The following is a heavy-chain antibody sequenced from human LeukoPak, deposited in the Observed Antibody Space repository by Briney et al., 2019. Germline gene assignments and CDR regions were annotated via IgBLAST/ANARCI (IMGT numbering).Heavy chain of an antibody. J-gene: IGHJ4*02. CDR3: ATGYSSGWYGRLDY. Sequence: GGSLRLSCAASGFTFSSYGMHWVRQAPGKGLGWVAFIRDDGSNKYYADSVKARFTLSRDNSKNTMYLQMNTLRAEDTAVYYCATGYSSGWYGRLDYWGQGTLVTVSS. V-gene: IGHV3-30*02. D-gene: IGHD6-19*01. CDR2: IRDDGSNK. CDR1: GFTFSSYG.